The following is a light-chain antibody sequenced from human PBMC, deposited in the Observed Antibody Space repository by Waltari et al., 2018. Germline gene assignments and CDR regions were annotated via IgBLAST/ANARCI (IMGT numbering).Light chain of an antibody. J-gene: IGKJ4*01. V-gene: IGKV3-20*01. CDR2: GAS. CDR1: HTVRTTY. Sequence: EIVLTPSPGTLSLSPGERATLSCRASHTVRTTYLAWYHKKPGQAPTLLIYGASSRATGIPDRFSGSGSGTDFSLTISSLEPEDFAVYYCQQYDISPLTFGGGTKVEIK. CDR3: QQYDISPLT.